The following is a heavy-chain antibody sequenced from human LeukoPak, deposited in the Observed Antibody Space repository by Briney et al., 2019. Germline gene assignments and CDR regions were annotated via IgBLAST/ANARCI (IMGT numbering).Heavy chain of an antibody. CDR3: ARVGSSWYPYYDY. Sequence: PGGSLRLSCAASGFTVSSNYMSWVRQAPGKGLEWVSVIYSGGSTYYADSGKGRFTISRDNSKNTLYLQMNSLRAEDTAVYYCARVGSSWYPYYDYWGQGTLVTVSS. D-gene: IGHD6-13*01. CDR1: GFTVSSNY. CDR2: IYSGGST. V-gene: IGHV3-53*01. J-gene: IGHJ4*02.